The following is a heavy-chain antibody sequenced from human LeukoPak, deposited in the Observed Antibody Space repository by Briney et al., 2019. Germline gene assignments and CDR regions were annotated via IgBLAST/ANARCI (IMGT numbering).Heavy chain of an antibody. CDR1: GYTLTELS. J-gene: IGHJ6*02. CDR3: ATSPGLYDYVWGSYRYHYYYYGMDV. V-gene: IGHV1-24*01. CDR2: FDPEDGET. D-gene: IGHD3-16*02. Sequence: SVQVSCKVSGYTLTELSMHWVRQAPGKGLEWMGGFDPEDGETIYTQKFQGRVTMTEDTSTDTAYMELSSLRSEDTAVYYCATSPGLYDYVWGSYRYHYYYYGMDVWGQGTTVTVSS.